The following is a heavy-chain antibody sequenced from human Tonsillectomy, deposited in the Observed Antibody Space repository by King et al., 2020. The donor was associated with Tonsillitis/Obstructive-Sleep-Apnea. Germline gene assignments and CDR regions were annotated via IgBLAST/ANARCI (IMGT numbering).Heavy chain of an antibody. CDR3: AGDPTSVTAWGY. Sequence: VQLVESGGGLIQPGGSLRLSCAASGFNVSYKYMSWVRQAPGKGLEWVSSSYTAGGTDYADSVEGRFSISRDDSKNTLFLQMNSLRAEDTAMYYCAGDPTSVTAWGYWGQGTLVTVSS. V-gene: IGHV3-53*01. CDR1: GFNVSYKY. CDR2: SYTAGGT. J-gene: IGHJ4*02. D-gene: IGHD4-17*01.